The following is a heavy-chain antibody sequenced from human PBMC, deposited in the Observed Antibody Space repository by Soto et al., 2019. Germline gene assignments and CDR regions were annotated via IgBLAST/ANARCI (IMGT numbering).Heavy chain of an antibody. J-gene: IGHJ6*01. CDR2: ISGPGGRT. CDR1: ECTFNNYA. V-gene: IGHV3-23*01. CDR3: AKVESYDFWGGYDYYDYSHYGMEV. D-gene: IGHD3-3*01. Sequence: VGSVRLSCASSECTFNNYAMTCVRHTPGKWLEWVAGISGPGGRTYYADSVKGRFTISRDNSKNTLFLQMNGLRGEDTAVYYCAKVESYDFWGGYDYYDYSHYGMEVWGQGTTVNVSS.